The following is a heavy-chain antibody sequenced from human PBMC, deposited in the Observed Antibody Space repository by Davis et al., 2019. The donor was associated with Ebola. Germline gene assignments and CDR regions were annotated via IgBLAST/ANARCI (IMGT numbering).Heavy chain of an antibody. Sequence: GGSLRLSCAASGFVFSSYVMSWVRRAPGKGLEWVSTLGLSADTYYADSVKGRFTISRDNSKNTLYLQMSSLRAEDTAVYYCVKERRDGYNPFDYWGQGTLVTVSS. D-gene: IGHD5-24*01. CDR2: LGLSADT. J-gene: IGHJ4*02. V-gene: IGHV3-23*01. CDR1: GFVFSSYV. CDR3: VKERRDGYNPFDY.